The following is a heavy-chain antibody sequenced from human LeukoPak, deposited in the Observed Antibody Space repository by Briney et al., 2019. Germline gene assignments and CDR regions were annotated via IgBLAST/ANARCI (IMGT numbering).Heavy chain of an antibody. Sequence: PGGSLRLSCVASGFTFSSYGMNWVRQPPGKGLEWVSSISSSSSFIYYADSVKCRFTISRDKAEKSLYLQMNSLRVEDTAVYYCARGTTVTSGGDYWGQGTLVTVSS. CDR3: ARGTTVTSGGDY. D-gene: IGHD4-17*01. CDR2: ISSSSSFI. J-gene: IGHJ4*02. CDR1: GFTFSSYG. V-gene: IGHV3-21*01.